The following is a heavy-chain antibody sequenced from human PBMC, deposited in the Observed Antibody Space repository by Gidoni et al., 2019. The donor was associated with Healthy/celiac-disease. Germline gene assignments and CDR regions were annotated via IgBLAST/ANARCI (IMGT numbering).Heavy chain of an antibody. CDR1: GFTFSSYS. D-gene: IGHD4-17*01. J-gene: IGHJ3*02. CDR3: AREGSPPHDYGDYASAFDI. CDR2: ISSSSSYI. V-gene: IGHV3-21*01. Sequence: EVQLVESGGGLVKPGGSLRLSCPASGFTFSSYSMNWVRQAPGKGLEWVSSISSSSSYIYYADSVKGRFTISRDNAKNSLYLQMNSLRAEDTAVYYCAREGSPPHDYGDYASAFDIWGQGTMVTVSS.